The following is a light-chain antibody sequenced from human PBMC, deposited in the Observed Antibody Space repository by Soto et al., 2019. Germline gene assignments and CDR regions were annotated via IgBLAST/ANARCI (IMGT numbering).Light chain of an antibody. J-gene: IGKJ1*01. Sequence: VLTQSPATLSLSPGERGTLSCRASESVTNYLAWYQQKPGQAPRLLVYDVSNRATGIPARFSGGGSGTDFTLTISNLEPEDFAVYYCQQRSDRPWTFGQGTKVDIK. CDR1: ESVTNY. CDR3: QQRSDRPWT. CDR2: DVS. V-gene: IGKV3-11*01.